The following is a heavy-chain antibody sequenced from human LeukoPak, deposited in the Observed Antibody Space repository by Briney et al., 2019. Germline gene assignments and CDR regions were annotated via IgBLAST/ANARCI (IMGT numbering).Heavy chain of an antibody. J-gene: IGHJ4*02. V-gene: IGHV3-20*04. Sequence: GGSLRLSCAASGFTFDDYGMSWVRQAPGKGLEWVSGINWNGGSTGYADSVKGRFTISRDNAKNSLYLQMNSLRAEDTALYYCARTYYDILTGYPPRGYFDYWGQRTLVTVSS. CDR3: ARTYYDILTGYPPRGYFDY. CDR1: GFTFDDYG. CDR2: INWNGGST. D-gene: IGHD3-9*01.